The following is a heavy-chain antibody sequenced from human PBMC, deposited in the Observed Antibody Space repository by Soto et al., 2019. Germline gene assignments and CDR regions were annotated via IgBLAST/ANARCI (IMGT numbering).Heavy chain of an antibody. D-gene: IGHD6-19*01. J-gene: IGHJ5*02. CDR3: ARGSGYSSLGWFDP. CDR2: ISYDGSNK. CDR1: GFTFSSYA. V-gene: IGHV3-30-3*01. Sequence: QVQLVESGGGVVQPGRSLRLSCAASGFTFSSYAMHWVRQAPGKWLEWVAVISYDGSNKYYADSVKGRFTISRDNSKNTLYLQMNSLRAEDTAVYYCARGSGYSSLGWFDPWGQGTLVTVSS.